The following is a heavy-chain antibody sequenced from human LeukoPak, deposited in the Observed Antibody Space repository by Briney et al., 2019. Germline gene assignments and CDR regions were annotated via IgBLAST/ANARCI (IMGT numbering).Heavy chain of an antibody. D-gene: IGHD3-16*01. CDR3: ARGFWGSPFDY. CDR2: INTNTGNP. J-gene: IGHJ4*02. CDR1: GYTFTSYT. V-gene: IGHV7-4-1*02. Sequence: GASVKVSCKASGYTFTSYTMNWVRQAPGQGLEWMGWINTNTGNPTYAQGFTGRFVFSLDTSVSTAYLQISSLKAEDTVVYYCARGFWGSPFDYWGQGTLVTVSS.